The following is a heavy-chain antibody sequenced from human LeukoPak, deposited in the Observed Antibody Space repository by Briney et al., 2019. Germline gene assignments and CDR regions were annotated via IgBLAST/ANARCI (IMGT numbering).Heavy chain of an antibody. J-gene: IGHJ4*02. Sequence: SETLSLTYTVSGGSISSYYWSWLRQPPGKGLEWIGYIYYSGSTNYNPSLKSRVTISVDTSKNQFSLKLSSVTAADTAVYYCARLYSSSFPLYWGQGTLVTVSS. CDR1: GGSISSYY. CDR2: IYYSGST. V-gene: IGHV4-59*08. D-gene: IGHD6-6*01. CDR3: ARLYSSSFPLY.